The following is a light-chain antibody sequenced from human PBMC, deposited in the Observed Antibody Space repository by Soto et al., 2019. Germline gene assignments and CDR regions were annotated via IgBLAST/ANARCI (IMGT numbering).Light chain of an antibody. CDR3: SSYAGSNTDYV. CDR1: SSDVGAYNF. V-gene: IGLV2-11*01. J-gene: IGLJ1*01. CDR2: AVR. Sequence: QSALTQPHSVSGSPGESVTISCTGTSSDVGAYNFVSWYQQHPGKAPRLLIYAVRKRPSGVPDRFSGSKSGNTASLTVSGLQAEDEADYYCSSYAGSNTDYVFGTGTKVTVL.